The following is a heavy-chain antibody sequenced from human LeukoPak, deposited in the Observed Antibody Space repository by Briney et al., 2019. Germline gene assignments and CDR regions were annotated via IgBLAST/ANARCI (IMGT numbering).Heavy chain of an antibody. V-gene: IGHV1-18*01. J-gene: IGHJ4*02. CDR3: ASHYYDSSGYYYFDDY. CDR2: ISAYNGNT. CDR1: GYTFTSYG. D-gene: IGHD3-22*01. Sequence: ASVKVSCKASGYTFTSYGISWVRQAPGQGLEWMGWISAYNGNTNYAQKLQGRVTMTTDTSTSTAYMELRSLRSDDTAVYYCASHYYDSSGYYYFDDYWGQGTLVTVSS.